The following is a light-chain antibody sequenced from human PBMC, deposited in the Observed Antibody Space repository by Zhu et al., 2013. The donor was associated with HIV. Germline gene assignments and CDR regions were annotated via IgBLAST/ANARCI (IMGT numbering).Light chain of an antibody. CDR2: SSN. V-gene: IGLV1-44*01. CDR3: AAWDYSLNGVV. CDR1: SSNIGSGG. Sequence: QSVLTQPPSASGTPGQRVTISCSGSSSNIGSGGVNWYQQQLPGAAPKLLIYSSNQRPSGVPDRFSGSMSGTSASLAISGLQSEDEADYYCAAWDYSLNGVVFGGGTKLTVL. J-gene: IGLJ2*01.